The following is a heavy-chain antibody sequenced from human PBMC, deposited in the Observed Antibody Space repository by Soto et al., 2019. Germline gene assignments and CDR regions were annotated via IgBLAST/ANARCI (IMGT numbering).Heavy chain of an antibody. Sequence: SETLSLTCTVSGGSISSSSYYWGWIRQPPGKGLEWTGSIFYSGSTYYNPSLKSRVTISVDTSKNQFSLKLSSVTAADTAVYYCARLIIAAAEFDPWGQGTLVTVSS. D-gene: IGHD6-13*01. V-gene: IGHV4-39*01. CDR2: IFYSGST. CDR3: ARLIIAAAEFDP. J-gene: IGHJ5*02. CDR1: GGSISSSSYY.